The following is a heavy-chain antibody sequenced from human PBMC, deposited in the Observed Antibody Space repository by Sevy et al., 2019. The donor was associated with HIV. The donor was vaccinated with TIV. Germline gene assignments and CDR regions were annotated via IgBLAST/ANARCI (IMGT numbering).Heavy chain of an antibody. CDR1: GGTFSSYA. V-gene: IGHV1-69*13. J-gene: IGHJ5*02. CDR3: ARAPVATIELNWFDP. Sequence: ASVKVSCKASGGTFSSYAISWVRQAPGQGLEWMGGIIPIFGTANYAQKFQGRVTITADESTSTAYMELSSLGSEDTAVYYWARAPVATIELNWFDPWGQGTLVTVSS. D-gene: IGHD5-12*01. CDR2: IIPIFGTA.